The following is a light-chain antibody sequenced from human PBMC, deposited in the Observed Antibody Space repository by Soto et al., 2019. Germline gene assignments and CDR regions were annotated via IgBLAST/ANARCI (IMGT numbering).Light chain of an antibody. V-gene: IGLV3-21*02. CDR1: NIGSKS. CDR3: QVWDSSSDHSYV. J-gene: IGLJ1*01. CDR2: DDS. Sequence: SYELTQPPSVSVAPGQTARITWGGNNIGSKSVHWYQQKPGQAPVLVVYDDSDRPSGIPERFSGSNSGNTATLTISRVEAGDEADYYCQVWDSSSDHSYVFGTGTKLTVL.